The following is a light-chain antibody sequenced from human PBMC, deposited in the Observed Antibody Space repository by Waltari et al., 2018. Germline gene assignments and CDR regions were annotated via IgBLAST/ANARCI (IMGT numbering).Light chain of an antibody. CDR2: GSS. CDR1: GSNLGAGPD. V-gene: IGLV1-40*01. Sequence: QSVLTQPPSVSGAPGQRVTISCTGRGSNLGAGPDVYWYQQLPRAAPKLLIYGSSTRPLGVPDRFFGSTSGTSASLAITGLQAEDEADYYCQSYDTSLSVVFGGGTKLTVL. J-gene: IGLJ3*02. CDR3: QSYDTSLSVV.